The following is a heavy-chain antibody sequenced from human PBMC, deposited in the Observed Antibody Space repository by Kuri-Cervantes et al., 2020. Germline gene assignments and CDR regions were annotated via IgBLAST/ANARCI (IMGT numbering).Heavy chain of an antibody. V-gene: IGHV3-48*03. CDR3: ARGHSSGWYAGSNYGLDV. CDR2: ITPGGVST. Sequence: LSLTCAASGFTSSSYEMNWVRQAPGKGLEWVSYITPGGVSTHYADSVRGRFTISRDDAKNSLNLQMNSLRDEDTAVYYCARGHSSGWYAGSNYGLDVWGQGTTVTVSS. D-gene: IGHD6-19*01. CDR1: GFTSSSYE. J-gene: IGHJ6*02.